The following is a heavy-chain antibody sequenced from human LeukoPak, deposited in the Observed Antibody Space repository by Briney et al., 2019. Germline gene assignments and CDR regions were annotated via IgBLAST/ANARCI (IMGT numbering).Heavy chain of an antibody. D-gene: IGHD1-26*01. J-gene: IGHJ3*02. Sequence: ASVKVSCKASGYTFTSYCMHWVRQAPGQGLEWMGIINPSGGSTSYAQKFQERVTITRDMSTSTAYMELSSLRSEDTAVYYCAAVIRWELPDAFDIWGQGTMVTVSS. CDR3: AAVIRWELPDAFDI. CDR2: INPSGGST. CDR1: GYTFTSYC. V-gene: IGHV1-46*01.